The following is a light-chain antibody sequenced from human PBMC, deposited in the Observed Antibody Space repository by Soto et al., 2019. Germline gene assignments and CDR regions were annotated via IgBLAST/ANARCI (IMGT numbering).Light chain of an antibody. V-gene: IGLV9-49*01. Sequence: QPVLTQPPSASASLGASVTLTCTLSSGYSNYKVDWYQQRPGKGARFVMRVGTGGIVGSKGDGIPDRLSVLGSGLNRYLTVKNIQEEDESDYYCGADHGGRSNLVVVFGGGTKLTVL. CDR1: SGYSNYK. CDR2: VGTGGIVG. CDR3: GADHGGRSNLVVV. J-gene: IGLJ2*01.